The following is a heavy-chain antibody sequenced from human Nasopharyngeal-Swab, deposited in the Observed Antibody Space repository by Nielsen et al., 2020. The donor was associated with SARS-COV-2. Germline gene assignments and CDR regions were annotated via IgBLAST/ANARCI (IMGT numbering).Heavy chain of an antibody. CDR2: INPNSGGT. CDR1: GYTFTGYY. CDR3: ARGNPGSIAAAEVFDY. D-gene: IGHD6-13*01. V-gene: IGHV1-2*02. J-gene: IGHJ4*02. Sequence: ASVKVSCKASGYTFTGYYMHWVRQAPGQGLEWMGWINPNSGGTNYAQKFQGRVTMTRNTSISTAYMELSSLRSEDTAVYYCARGNPGSIAAAEVFDYWGQGTLVTVSS.